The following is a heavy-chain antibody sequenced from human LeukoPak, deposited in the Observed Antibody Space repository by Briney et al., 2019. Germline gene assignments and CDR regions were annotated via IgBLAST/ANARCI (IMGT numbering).Heavy chain of an antibody. V-gene: IGHV3-30*02. CDR2: IRYGSNK. CDR3: AKDEGIAVAGTLNWYFDL. CDR1: GFTFSSYG. J-gene: IGHJ2*01. D-gene: IGHD6-19*01. Sequence: GGSLRLSCAASGFTFSSYGMHWVRQAPGKGLEWVAFIRYGSNKYYADSVKGRFTISRDNSKNTLYLQMNSLRAEDTAVYYCAKDEGIAVAGTLNWYFDLWGRGTLVTVSS.